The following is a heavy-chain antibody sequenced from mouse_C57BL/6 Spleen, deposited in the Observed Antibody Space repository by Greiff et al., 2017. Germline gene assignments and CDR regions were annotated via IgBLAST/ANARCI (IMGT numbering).Heavy chain of an antibody. J-gene: IGHJ4*01. CDR1: GYTFTSYT. V-gene: IGHV1-4*01. CDR2: INPSSGYT. CDR3: ARADSNYDYAMDY. Sequence: QVQLQQSGAELARPGASVKMSCKASGYTFTSYTMHWVKQRPGQGLEWIGYINPSSGYTKYNQKFKDKATLTADKSSSTAYMQLSSLTSEDSAVYNCARADSNYDYAMDYWGQGTSVTVSS. D-gene: IGHD2-5*01.